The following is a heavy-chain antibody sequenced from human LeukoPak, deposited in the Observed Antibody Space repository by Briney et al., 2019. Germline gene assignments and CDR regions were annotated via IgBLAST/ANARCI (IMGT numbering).Heavy chain of an antibody. Sequence: SGGSLRLSCAASGFTFSSYAMSWVRQAPGKGPEWVSAISGSGGSTYYADSVKGRFTISRDNSKNTLYLQMNSLRAEDTAVYYCAKAPPYCGGDCYSASDWFDPWGQGTLVTVSS. D-gene: IGHD2-21*02. CDR1: GFTFSSYA. CDR3: AKAPPYCGGDCYSASDWFDP. J-gene: IGHJ5*02. V-gene: IGHV3-23*01. CDR2: ISGSGGST.